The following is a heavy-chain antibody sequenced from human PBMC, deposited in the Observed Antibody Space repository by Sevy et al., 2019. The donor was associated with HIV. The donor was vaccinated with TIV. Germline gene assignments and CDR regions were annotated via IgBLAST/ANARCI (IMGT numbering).Heavy chain of an antibody. V-gene: IGHV3-30*04. J-gene: IGHJ4*02. Sequence: GGSLRLSCAASGFTFSDYAIHWVRQAPGKGLEWLAVISYHGRNQFYADSVRGRFTISRDDSKNTVYLKMDSLRPDDTAVYYCARKQFVLPFDYWGQGTLVTVSS. CDR1: GFTFSDYA. CDR2: ISYHGRNQ. CDR3: ARKQFVLPFDY. D-gene: IGHD6-6*01.